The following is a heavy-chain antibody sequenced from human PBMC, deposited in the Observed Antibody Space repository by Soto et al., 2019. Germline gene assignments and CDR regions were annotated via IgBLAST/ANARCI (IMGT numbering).Heavy chain of an antibody. J-gene: IGHJ1*01. D-gene: IGHD6-13*01. V-gene: IGHV3-21*01. CDR1: GFIFSSYS. CDR2: ISGSSRNI. CDR3: ARDPSDLWQPDQFFQH. Sequence: GVSLRLSCAAPGFIFSSYSLNWVRQAPGKGLEWVSSISGSSRNIKYADSVKGRFTVSRDNGQNSLYLQMNSLRPEDTAVYYCARDPSDLWQPDQFFQHWGQGPLVTVSS.